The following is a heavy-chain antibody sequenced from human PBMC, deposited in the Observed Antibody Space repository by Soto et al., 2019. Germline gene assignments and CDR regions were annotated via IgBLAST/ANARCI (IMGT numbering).Heavy chain of an antibody. J-gene: IGHJ6*03. D-gene: IGHD2-2*01. CDR1: GFTVSSNY. Sequence: GGSLRLSCAASGFTVSSNYMSWVRQAPGKGLEWVSVIYSGGSTYYADSVKGRFTISRDNSKNTLYLQMNSLRAEDTAVYYCARDIYVVVPADYYYYYYMDVWGKGTTVTVSS. CDR2: IYSGGST. CDR3: ARDIYVVVPADYYYYYYMDV. V-gene: IGHV3-66*01.